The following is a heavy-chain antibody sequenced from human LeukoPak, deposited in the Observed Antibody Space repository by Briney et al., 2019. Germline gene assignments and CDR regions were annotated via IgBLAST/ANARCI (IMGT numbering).Heavy chain of an antibody. CDR3: ARDKEVADTAMVFDY. V-gene: IGHV3-30-3*01. J-gene: IGHJ4*02. D-gene: IGHD5-18*01. CDR1: GFTFSSYA. CDR2: ISYDGSNK. Sequence: GRSLRLSCAASGFTFSSYAMHWVRQAPGKGLEWVAVISYDGSNKYYADSVKGRFTISRDNSKNTLYLQMNSLRAEDTAVYYCARDKEVADTAMVFDYWGQGTLVTVSS.